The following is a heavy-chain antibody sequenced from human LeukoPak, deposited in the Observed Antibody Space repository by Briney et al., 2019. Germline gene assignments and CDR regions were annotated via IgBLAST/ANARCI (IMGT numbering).Heavy chain of an antibody. CDR3: ARGGYYDILTGYRYYFDY. CDR1: GFTVSSNY. V-gene: IGHV3-66*01. Sequence: GGSLRLSCAASGFTVSSNYMSWVRQALGKGLEWVSVIYSGGGTYYADSVKGRFTISRDNSKNTLYLQMNSLRAEDTAVYYCARGGYYDILTGYRYYFDYWGQGTLVTVSS. CDR2: IYSGGGT. D-gene: IGHD3-9*01. J-gene: IGHJ4*02.